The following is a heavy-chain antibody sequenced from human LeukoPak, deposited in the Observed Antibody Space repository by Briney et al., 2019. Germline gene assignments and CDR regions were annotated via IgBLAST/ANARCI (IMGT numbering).Heavy chain of an antibody. CDR2: INSDGST. CDR1: GFTFNNYR. D-gene: IGHD6-19*01. Sequence: PGGSLRLSCAASGFTFNNYRINWVRQAPGKGLVWVSRINSDGSTNYADSVKGRFTISRDNAKNTVYLQMDSLRAEDTAVYYCARTAMSSSGRVDYWGQGTLVTVSS. J-gene: IGHJ4*02. CDR3: ARTAMSSSGRVDY. V-gene: IGHV3-74*01.